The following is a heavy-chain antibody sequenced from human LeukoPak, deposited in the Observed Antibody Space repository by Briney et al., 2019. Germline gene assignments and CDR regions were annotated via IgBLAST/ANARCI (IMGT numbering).Heavy chain of an antibody. Sequence: SQTLSLTCTVSGGSISSSSYYWGWIRQPPGKGLEWIGSIYYSGSTYYNPSLKSRVTISVDTSKNQFSLKLSSVTAADTAVYYCANDYDILTGPPDWGQGTLVTVSS. V-gene: IGHV4-39*07. J-gene: IGHJ4*02. CDR3: ANDYDILTGPPD. CDR2: IYYSGST. CDR1: GGSISSSSYY. D-gene: IGHD3-9*01.